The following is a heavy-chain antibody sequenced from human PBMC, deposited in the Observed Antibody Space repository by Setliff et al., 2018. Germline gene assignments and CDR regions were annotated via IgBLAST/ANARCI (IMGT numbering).Heavy chain of an antibody. Sequence: SGPTLVNPTQTLTLTCTFSGFSLITSGVGVGWIRQPPGKALEWLGSIDWYDDKLYSTSLMTRLTISKDTSRKQVVLTMTNMDPADTATYYCARIRKGYIGFEGFDYWGQGTLVTVSS. J-gene: IGHJ4*02. V-gene: IGHV2-70*04. CDR1: GFSLITSGVG. D-gene: IGHD5-12*01. CDR3: ARIRKGYIGFEGFDY. CDR2: IDWYDDK.